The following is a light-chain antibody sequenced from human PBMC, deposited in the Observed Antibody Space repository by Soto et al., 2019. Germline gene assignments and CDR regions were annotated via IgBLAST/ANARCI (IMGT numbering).Light chain of an antibody. Sequence: QSVLTHPASVSWSPGQSITISCTGTSSDVGGYNYVSWYQQHPGKAPKLMIYEVINRPSGVSNRFSGSRSGNTASLTISGLQAEEEADYYCTSHSSGSNYVFGTGTKVTVL. J-gene: IGLJ1*01. CDR1: SSDVGGYNY. CDR3: TSHSSGSNYV. CDR2: EVI. V-gene: IGLV2-14*01.